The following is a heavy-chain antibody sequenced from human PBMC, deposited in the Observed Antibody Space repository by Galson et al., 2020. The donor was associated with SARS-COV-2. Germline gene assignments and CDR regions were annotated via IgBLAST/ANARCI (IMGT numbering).Heavy chain of an antibody. D-gene: IGHD1-26*01. CDR2: MNPNSGNT. CDR1: GYTFTSYD. Sequence: ASVPVSCKASGYTFTSYDINWVRQATAQGLEWMGWMNPNSGNTGYAQKSQSRVTMTRNTSISTAYMELSSLRSEDTAVYYCARGVGATRVDYWGQGTRVTVSS. J-gene: IGHJ4*02. CDR3: ARGVGATRVDY. V-gene: IGHV1-8*01.